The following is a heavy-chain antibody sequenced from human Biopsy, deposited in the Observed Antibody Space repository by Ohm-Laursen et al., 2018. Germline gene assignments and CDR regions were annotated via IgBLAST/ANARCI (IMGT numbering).Heavy chain of an antibody. CDR1: GYTFTRYY. CDR2: INPSHVRT. Sequence: ASVKVSCKASGYTFTRYYMHWGRQAPGQGLQWMGLINPSHVRTGYAQKFDGRFTMTRDTSTRTFYMELSSLRSEDTATYYCAKASLDNYDSDDYGADAFDLWGQGTMVTVSA. J-gene: IGHJ3*01. V-gene: IGHV1-46*01. CDR3: AKASLDNYDSDDYGADAFDL. D-gene: IGHD3-22*01.